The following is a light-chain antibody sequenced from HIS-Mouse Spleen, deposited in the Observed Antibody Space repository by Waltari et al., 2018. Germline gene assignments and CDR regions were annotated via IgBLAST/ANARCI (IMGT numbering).Light chain of an antibody. V-gene: IGLV3-10*01. CDR3: YSTDSSGNHRV. CDR2: EDS. Sequence: SYELTQPPSVSVSPGQTARLTCSGDALPNKYAYWYQQKSGQAPVLVIYEDSKRPSGIPERFYGSSSGTMATLTISGAQVEDEADYYCYSTDSSGNHRVFGGGTKLTVL. J-gene: IGLJ2*01. CDR1: ALPNKY.